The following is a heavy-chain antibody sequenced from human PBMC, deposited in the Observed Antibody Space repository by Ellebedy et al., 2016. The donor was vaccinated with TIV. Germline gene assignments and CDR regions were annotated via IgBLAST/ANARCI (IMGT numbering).Heavy chain of an antibody. D-gene: IGHD2-15*01. Sequence: GESLKISCAASGFSFSPQWMSWVRQAPGKGLVWVSGITGNGRGTNYADSVRGRFIISRDNAKNTLYLQMNSLGADDTAVYYCAREHCSSLPSWGQGTLVTVSS. CDR2: ITGNGRGT. V-gene: IGHV3-74*01. J-gene: IGHJ5*02. CDR1: GFSFSPQW. CDR3: AREHCSSLPS.